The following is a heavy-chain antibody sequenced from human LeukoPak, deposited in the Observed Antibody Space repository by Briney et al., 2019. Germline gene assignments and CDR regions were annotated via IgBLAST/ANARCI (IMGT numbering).Heavy chain of an antibody. J-gene: IGHJ4*02. CDR2: IYHTGNT. V-gene: IGHV4-30-2*01. CDR3: ARARESMATAGSYFDY. Sequence: SQTLSLTCAVSGGSISSGDYSWSWIRQPPGNGLEWIGYIYHTGNTNYNPSLKSRVTISVARSKNQFSLRLSSVIAADTAVYYCARARESMATAGSYFDYWGQGTLVTVSS. D-gene: IGHD6-13*01. CDR1: GGSISSGDYS.